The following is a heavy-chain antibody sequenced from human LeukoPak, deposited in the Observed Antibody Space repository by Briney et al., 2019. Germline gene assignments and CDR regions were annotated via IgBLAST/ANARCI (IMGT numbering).Heavy chain of an antibody. CDR1: RCSISTYY. CDR3: ARVSSTTSAIRY. J-gene: IGHJ4*02. V-gene: IGHV4-59*01. Sequence: SETLSLTCTVSRCSISTYYWSWIRQPPGKELEWIGYIHYSGTTNYSPSLNSRVTISVDTSKNQFSLRLSSVTAADTAVYYCARVSSTTSAIRYWGQGTLVTVSS. CDR2: IHYSGTT. D-gene: IGHD2-2*01.